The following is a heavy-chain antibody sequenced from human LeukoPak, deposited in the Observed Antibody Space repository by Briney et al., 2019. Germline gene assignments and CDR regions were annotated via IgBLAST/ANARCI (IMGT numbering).Heavy chain of an antibody. V-gene: IGHV3-53*05. J-gene: IGHJ4*02. CDR2: LHSGGST. D-gene: IGHD3-9*01. Sequence: GGSLRLSCAASGFIVSNNYMSWVRQAPGKGQEWVSVLHSGGSTYYADSVKGRFTISRDNSKNTLYLQMNSLRAEDTAVYYCARDPYLSYVLRYFDWLYESEYWGQGTLVTVSS. CDR1: GFIVSNNY. CDR3: ARDPYLSYVLRYFDWLYESEY.